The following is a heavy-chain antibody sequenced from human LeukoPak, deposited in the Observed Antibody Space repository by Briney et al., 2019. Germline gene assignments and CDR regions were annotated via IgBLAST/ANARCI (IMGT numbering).Heavy chain of an antibody. Sequence: GGSLRLSCAASGFTFSSYSMNWVRQAPGKGLEWVSSISSSSSYIYYADSVKGRFTISRDNAKNSLYLQMNSLRAEDTAVYYCARDFEYYDSSSYYLDFDYWGQGTLVTVSS. CDR3: ARDFEYYDSSSYYLDFDY. J-gene: IGHJ4*02. D-gene: IGHD3-22*01. V-gene: IGHV3-21*01. CDR2: ISSSSSYI. CDR1: GFTFSSYS.